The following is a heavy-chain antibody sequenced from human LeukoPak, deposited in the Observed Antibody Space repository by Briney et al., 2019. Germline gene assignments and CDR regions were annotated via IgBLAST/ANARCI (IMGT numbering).Heavy chain of an antibody. J-gene: IGHJ6*03. D-gene: IGHD6-19*01. CDR1: GGSISSSDYY. V-gene: IGHV4-39*02. Sequence: SETLSLTCTVSGGSISSSDYYWGWIRQPPGKGLEWIGSMYYNGSTYYNPSLKSRVTIFVDTSKNLFSLRLSSVTAADTAVYYCARDPYSGGYGAYYYYYMDVWGKGTTVTVSS. CDR2: MYYNGST. CDR3: ARDPYSGGYGAYYYYYMDV.